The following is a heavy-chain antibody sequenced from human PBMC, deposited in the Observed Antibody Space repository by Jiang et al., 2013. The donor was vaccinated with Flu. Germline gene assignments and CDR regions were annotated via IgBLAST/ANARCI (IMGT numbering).Heavy chain of an antibody. CDR1: GFSFSSYA. CDR3: AKDDGDGY. CDR2: IISSGGRT. D-gene: IGHD4-17*01. V-gene: IGHV3-23*01. J-gene: IGHJ4*02. Sequence: VQLLESGGGLVQPGGSLRLSCAASGFSFSSYAMSWVRQAPGKGLEWVSSIISSGGRTYYADSVKGRFTISRDNSKNTLYLQMNSLRAEDTAVYHCAKDDGDGYWGQGTLVTVSS.